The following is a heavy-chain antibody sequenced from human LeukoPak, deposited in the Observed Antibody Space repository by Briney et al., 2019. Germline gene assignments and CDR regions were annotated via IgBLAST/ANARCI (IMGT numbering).Heavy chain of an antibody. CDR2: IYTGGAT. J-gene: IGHJ2*01. V-gene: IGHV3-66*01. CDR3: ARELGRPYCYFDL. CDR1: GFTLSSHY. D-gene: IGHD7-27*01. Sequence: GGSLRLSCAPSGFTLSSHYMSWVRQAPGKGPEWVAVIYTGGATVYADSVKGRFIISRDNSMNTLFLQMHNLRVEDTAIYYCARELGRPYCYFDLCGRGTLVPVSS.